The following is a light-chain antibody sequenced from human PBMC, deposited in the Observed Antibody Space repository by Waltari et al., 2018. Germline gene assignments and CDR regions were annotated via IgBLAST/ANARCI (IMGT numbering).Light chain of an antibody. CDR2: YDS. CDR1: NIEKKR. CDR3: QVWDDSNNSGV. V-gene: IGLV3-21*04. J-gene: IGLJ2*01. Sequence: SYVLTQTPSASLAPGQTATLTSWGSNIEKKRVQWYQRQPGQAPVLVMFYDSDRPPGIPDRFSGSNSGNTATLTISRVEDDDEADYFCQVWDDSNNSGVFGGGTKLTVL.